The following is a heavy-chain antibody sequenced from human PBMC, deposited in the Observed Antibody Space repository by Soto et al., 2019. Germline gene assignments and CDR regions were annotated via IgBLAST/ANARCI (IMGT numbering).Heavy chain of an antibody. CDR1: GFIFSDYA. V-gene: IGHV3-30*09. J-gene: IGHJ4*02. D-gene: IGHD6-13*01. CDR2: ISYGGDNK. Sequence: QVQLVESGGGVVQPGRSLRLSCAASGFIFSDYAMHWVRQAPGKGLEWVAVISYGGDNKYYADSVRGRFAISRDNLKNTLYLQMNSLNPEDTAVYHCAKARHSTSCYGVEADFWGQGTLVTVSS. CDR3: AKARHSTSCYGVEADF.